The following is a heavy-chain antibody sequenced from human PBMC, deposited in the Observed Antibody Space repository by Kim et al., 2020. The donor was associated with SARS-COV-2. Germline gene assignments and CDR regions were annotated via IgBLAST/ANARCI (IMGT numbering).Heavy chain of an antibody. CDR3: ARDHYDFWSGPNWFDP. J-gene: IGHJ5*02. V-gene: IGHV4-4*07. Sequence: SLKSRVTMSVDTSKNQFSLKLSSVTAADTAVYYCARDHYDFWSGPNWFDPWGQGTLVTVSS. D-gene: IGHD3-3*01.